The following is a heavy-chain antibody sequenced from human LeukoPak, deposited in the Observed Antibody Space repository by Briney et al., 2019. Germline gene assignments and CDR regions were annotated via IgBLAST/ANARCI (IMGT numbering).Heavy chain of an antibody. Sequence: SVKVSCKASGGTFSSYAISWVRQAPGQGLEWMGGIIPIFGTANYAQKFQGRVTITTDESTSTAYMELSSLSSEDTAVYYCASTNRDGYYFDYWGQGTLVTVSS. V-gene: IGHV1-69*05. J-gene: IGHJ4*02. D-gene: IGHD1-14*01. CDR3: ASTNRDGYYFDY. CDR2: IIPIFGTA. CDR1: GGTFSSYA.